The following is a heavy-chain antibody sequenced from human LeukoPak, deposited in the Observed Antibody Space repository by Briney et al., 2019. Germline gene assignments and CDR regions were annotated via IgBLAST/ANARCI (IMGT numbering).Heavy chain of an antibody. V-gene: IGHV1-2*02. D-gene: IGHD3-9*01. CDR3: ASGYYDILTGYGKWPRGNWFDP. CDR1: GYTFTSYG. Sequence: ASVKVSCKASGYTFTSYGISWVRQAPGQGLEWMGWINPNSGGTNYAQKFQGRVTMTRDTSISTAYMELSRLRSDDTAVYYCASGYYDILTGYGKWPRGNWFDPWGQGTLVTVSS. J-gene: IGHJ5*02. CDR2: INPNSGGT.